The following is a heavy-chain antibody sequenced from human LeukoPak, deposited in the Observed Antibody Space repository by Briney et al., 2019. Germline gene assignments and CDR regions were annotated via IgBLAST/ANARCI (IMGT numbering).Heavy chain of an antibody. J-gene: IGHJ4*02. D-gene: IGHD2-21*01. CDR1: GFTLSSYA. V-gene: IGHV3-23*01. CDR2: ISGSGGST. Sequence: PGGSLRLSCAASGFTLSSYAMSWVRQAPGKGLEWVSAISGSGGSTYYADSVKGRFTISRDNSKNTLYLQMNSLRAEDTAVYYCAKGDVFPPYYFDYWGQGTLVTVSS. CDR3: AKGDVFPPYYFDY.